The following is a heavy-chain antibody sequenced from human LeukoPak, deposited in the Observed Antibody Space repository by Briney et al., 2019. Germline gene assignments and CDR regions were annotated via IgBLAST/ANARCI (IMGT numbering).Heavy chain of an antibody. V-gene: IGHV3-53*01. CDR2: IYSGGST. CDR1: GFTVSSNY. J-gene: IGHJ1*01. Sequence: GGSLRLSCAASGFTVSSNYMSWVRQAPGKGLEWVSVIYSGGSTYYADSVKGRFTISRDNSKNRLYLQMNSLRAEDTAVYYCARWKADCTNGVCYRYFQHWGQGTLVTVSS. CDR3: ARWKADCTNGVCYRYFQH. D-gene: IGHD2-8*01.